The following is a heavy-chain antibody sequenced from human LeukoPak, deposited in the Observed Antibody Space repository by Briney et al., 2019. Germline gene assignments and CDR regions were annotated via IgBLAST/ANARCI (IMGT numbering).Heavy chain of an antibody. CDR3: ARLSAPGIVVPAALTD. D-gene: IGHD2-2*01. Sequence: SETLSLTCTVSGGSISSGGYYWSWIRQPPGKGLEWIGYIYYSGSTNYNPSLKSRVTISVDTSKNQFSLKLSSVTAADTAVYYCARLSAPGIVVPAALTDWGQGTLVTVSS. V-gene: IGHV4-61*08. CDR1: GGSISSGGYY. J-gene: IGHJ4*02. CDR2: IYYSGST.